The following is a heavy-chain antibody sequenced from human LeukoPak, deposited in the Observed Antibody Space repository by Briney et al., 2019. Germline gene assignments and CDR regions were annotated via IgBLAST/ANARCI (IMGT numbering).Heavy chain of an antibody. V-gene: IGHV1-2*02. J-gene: IGHJ4*02. CDR2: INPNSGGT. CDR3: ARDGETNDFWSPYVPLVFDY. CDR1: GYTFTNYY. D-gene: IGHD3-3*01. Sequence: ASVKVSCKASGYTFTNYYIHWVRQAPGQGLEWMGGINPNSGGTIYAQKFQGRVTVTRDTSLTTAYMELSRLRSDDTAVYYCARDGETNDFWSPYVPLVFDYWGQGTLSPSPQ.